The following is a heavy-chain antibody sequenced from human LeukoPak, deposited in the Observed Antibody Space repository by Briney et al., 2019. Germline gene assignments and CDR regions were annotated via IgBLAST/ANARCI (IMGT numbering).Heavy chain of an antibody. D-gene: IGHD3-3*01. CDR3: ARGSTIFGVVILDY. CDR2: IIPIFGTA. V-gene: IGHV1-69*05. CDR1: GGTFSSYA. J-gene: IGHJ4*02. Sequence: SVKVSCKASGGTFSSYAISWVRQAPGQGLEWMGRIIPIFGTANYAQKFQGRVTITTDESTSTAYMELSSLRPEDTAVYYCARGSTIFGVVILDYWGQGTLVTVSS.